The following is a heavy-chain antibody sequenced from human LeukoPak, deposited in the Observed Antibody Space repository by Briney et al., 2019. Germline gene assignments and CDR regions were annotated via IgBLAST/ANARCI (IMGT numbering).Heavy chain of an antibody. CDR1: GGSFSGYY. CDR3: ARVRAVAGTPT. V-gene: IGHV4-31*02. D-gene: IGHD6-19*01. CDR2: IYYSGST. J-gene: IGHJ4*02. Sequence: PSETLSLTCVVYGGSFSGYYWSWIRQHPGKGLEWIGYIYYSGSTYYNPSLKSRVTISVDTSKNQFSLKLSSVTAADTAVYYCARVRAVAGTPTWGQGTLVTVSS.